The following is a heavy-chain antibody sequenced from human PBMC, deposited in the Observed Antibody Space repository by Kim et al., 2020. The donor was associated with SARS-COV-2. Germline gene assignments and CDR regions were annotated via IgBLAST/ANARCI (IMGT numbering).Heavy chain of an antibody. J-gene: IGHJ4*02. CDR1: GFTFSSYE. CDR2: IIGSGTTI. V-gene: IGHV3-48*03. Sequence: GGSLRLSCTASGFTFSSYEMNWVRQAPGKGLEWVSYIIGSGTTIYYADSVRGRFTISRDNDKNSLFLQINSLRAEDTAVYYCARGPNYSPFDYWGQGTLVTVPS. CDR3: ARGPNYSPFDY. D-gene: IGHD4-4*01.